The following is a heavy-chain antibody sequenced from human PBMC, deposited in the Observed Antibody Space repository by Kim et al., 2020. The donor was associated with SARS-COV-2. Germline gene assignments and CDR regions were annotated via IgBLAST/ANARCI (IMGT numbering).Heavy chain of an antibody. CDR1: GFTFSDSA. J-gene: IGHJ3*02. CDR2: IRSKANGYAK. Sequence: GGSLRLSCGASGFTFSDSAMHWVRQASGKGLEWVGRIRSKANGYAKAYIESVRGRFTISRDDSRNTAYLQMNSLKTEDTAVYYCTRVPGTPLAFWDAFDIWGQGTMVTVSS. V-gene: IGHV3-73*01. D-gene: IGHD1-1*01. CDR3: TRVPGTPLAFWDAFDI.